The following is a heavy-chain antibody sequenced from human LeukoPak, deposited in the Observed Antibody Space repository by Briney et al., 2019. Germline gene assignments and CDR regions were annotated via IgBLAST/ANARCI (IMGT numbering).Heavy chain of an antibody. V-gene: IGHV1-46*01. CDR1: GYTFTTHY. J-gene: IGHJ3*02. CDR2: INPSDGGA. CDR3: AREAPITMTGYAFDI. Sequence: ASVKVSCKASGYTFTTHYIHWVRQAPGQGLEWMGIINPSDGGASYAQKFQGRVTMTRDTSTSTVYMEVSSLRSEDTAVYYCAREAPITMTGYAFDIWGQGTMVTVSS. D-gene: IGHD3-22*01.